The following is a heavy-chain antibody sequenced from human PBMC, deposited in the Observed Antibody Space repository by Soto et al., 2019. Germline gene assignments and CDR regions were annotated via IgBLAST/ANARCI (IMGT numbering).Heavy chain of an antibody. CDR1: GFSFSDYT. Sequence: EVQLVESGGGLAKPGESLRLSCAVAGFSFSDYTMHWVRQAPGKGLEWVSAISSNRYHIYYADSVKGRFTTSRDNARKSLYLQADSLRAYDTAVYYCARGSAHVQLETFDCWGQGTLVTVSS. V-gene: IGHV3-21*01. CDR3: ARGSAHVQLETFDC. J-gene: IGHJ4*02. CDR2: ISSNRYHI. D-gene: IGHD1-1*01.